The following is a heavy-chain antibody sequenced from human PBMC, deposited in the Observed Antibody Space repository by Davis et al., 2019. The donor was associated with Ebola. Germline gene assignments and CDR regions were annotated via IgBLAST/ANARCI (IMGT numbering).Heavy chain of an antibody. Sequence: GESLKISCAASGFTFSSYSMTWVRQAPGKGLEWVSSISRSSDYIYYAASVKGRFTISRDNAKNSLYLQINSLRAEDTAVYYCARESEGGTVGSNIASRGAEDWGQGTLVTVSS. V-gene: IGHV3-21*01. D-gene: IGHD6-6*01. J-gene: IGHJ4*02. CDR3: ARESEGGTVGSNIASRGAED. CDR1: GFTFSSYS. CDR2: ISRSSDYI.